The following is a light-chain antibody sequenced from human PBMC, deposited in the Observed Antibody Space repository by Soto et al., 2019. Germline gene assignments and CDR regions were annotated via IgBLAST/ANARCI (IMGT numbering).Light chain of an antibody. Sequence: EIVLTQSPATLSLSPGERATLSCRASQSVGSYLAWYQQKPGQAPRLLIYDASNRATGFPARFSGSGSATDFTLTISSLEPEDFALYYCQQRSNWPLTFGGGTKVEIK. V-gene: IGKV3-11*01. CDR2: DAS. CDR1: QSVGSY. J-gene: IGKJ4*01. CDR3: QQRSNWPLT.